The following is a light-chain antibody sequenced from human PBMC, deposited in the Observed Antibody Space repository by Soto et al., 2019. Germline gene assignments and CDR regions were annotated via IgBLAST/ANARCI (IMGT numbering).Light chain of an antibody. V-gene: IGLV2-14*03. CDR1: SSDIGAYDL. CDR2: EVS. CDR3: TSFAPGRIYV. J-gene: IGLJ1*01. Sequence: QPALAEPGSVAGSAGQSITIYCSVTSSDIGAYDLVSWYQQHPGRAPKLIIYEVSHRFSGLSYRFSGSKSGNTASLTISGLQAEDEGDYYCTSFAPGRIYVFGSGTKVTVL.